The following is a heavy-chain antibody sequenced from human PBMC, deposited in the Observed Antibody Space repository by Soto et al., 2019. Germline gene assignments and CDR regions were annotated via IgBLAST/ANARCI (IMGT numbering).Heavy chain of an antibody. CDR1: GYTLPELS. Sequence: ASVKVSCKVSGYTLPELSMHWVRQAPGKGLEWMGGFDPEDGETIHAQKFQGRVTMTEDTSTDTAYMELSSLRSEDTAVYYCATGSYCSSTSCYHNWFDPWGQGTLVTVSS. V-gene: IGHV1-24*01. CDR2: FDPEDGET. CDR3: ATGSYCSSTSCYHNWFDP. D-gene: IGHD2-2*01. J-gene: IGHJ5*02.